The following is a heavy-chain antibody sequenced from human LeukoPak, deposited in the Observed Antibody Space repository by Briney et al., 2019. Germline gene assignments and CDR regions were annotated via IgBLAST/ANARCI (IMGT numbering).Heavy chain of an antibody. Sequence: GGSLRLSCASSGFNFSSYSMNWVRQAPGKGLEWVSLISSSSTYRYYVDSEKGRFTIFRDNAKNSLYLQMNSLRAEDTAVYYCARGLPGIIRGAFYIWGQGTMVTVSS. J-gene: IGHJ3*02. CDR2: ISSSSTYR. D-gene: IGHD1-14*01. CDR1: GFNFSSYS. CDR3: ARGLPGIIRGAFYI. V-gene: IGHV3-21*01.